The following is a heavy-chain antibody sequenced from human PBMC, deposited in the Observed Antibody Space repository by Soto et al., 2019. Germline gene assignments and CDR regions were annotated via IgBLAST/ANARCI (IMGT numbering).Heavy chain of an antibody. CDR1: GFTFRSYN. CDR2: ISSSSSTI. CDR3: ARGGTIAVTTIGDY. D-gene: IGHD5-12*01. J-gene: IGHJ4*01. V-gene: IGHV3-48*02. Sequence: GGSLRLSCAASGFTFRSYNMNWVRLAPGKWLDWVSYISSSSSTIYYADSVKGRFTMSRDNAKNSLYLQMNSLRDDDTAMYYCARGGTIAVTTIGDYWGQGTLVTVSS.